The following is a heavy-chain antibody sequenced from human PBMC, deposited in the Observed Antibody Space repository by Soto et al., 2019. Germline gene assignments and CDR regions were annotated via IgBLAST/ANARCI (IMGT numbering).Heavy chain of an antibody. J-gene: IGHJ5*02. D-gene: IGHD2-2*01. CDR3: ARARQYCSSTSCYWFDP. Sequence: SPTLSLPCAISGDSVSSNSAAWNWIRQSPSRGLEWLGRTYYRSKWYNDYAVSVKSRITINPDTSKNQFSLQLNSVTPEDTAVYYCARARQYCSSTSCYWFDPWGQGTLVTVSS. CDR1: GDSVSSNSAA. CDR2: TYYRSKWYN. V-gene: IGHV6-1*01.